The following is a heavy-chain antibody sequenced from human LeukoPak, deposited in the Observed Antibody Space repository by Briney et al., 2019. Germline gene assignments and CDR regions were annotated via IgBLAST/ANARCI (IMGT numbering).Heavy chain of an antibody. J-gene: IGHJ5*02. CDR2: IHSNGYT. D-gene: IGHD1-26*01. V-gene: IGHV4-4*09. CDR3: TKREGPMSGRYDYFDP. CDR1: GGSISGYY. Sequence: SETLSLTCTVSGGSISGYYWSWIRQPPGQGLEWIAYIHSNGYTNYNPSLKSRVTISVDTSKNQFSLKVTSVTAADTAMYYCTKREGPMSGRYDYFDPWGQRTLVTVS.